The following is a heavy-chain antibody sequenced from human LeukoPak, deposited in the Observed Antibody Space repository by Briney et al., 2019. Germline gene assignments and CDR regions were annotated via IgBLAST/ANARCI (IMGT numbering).Heavy chain of an antibody. J-gene: IGHJ4*02. CDR3: ASLLGSARGSCLFDF. Sequence: SETLSLTCTVSGGSISSYYWSWIRQPPGKGLEWIGYISYTGSTNYNPPLKSRVAMSLDTSKNQFSLKLNSVTAADTAVYYCASLLGSARGSCLFDFWGQGTQVSLCS. CDR2: ISYTGST. D-gene: IGHD1-26*01. CDR1: GGSISSYY. V-gene: IGHV4-59*01.